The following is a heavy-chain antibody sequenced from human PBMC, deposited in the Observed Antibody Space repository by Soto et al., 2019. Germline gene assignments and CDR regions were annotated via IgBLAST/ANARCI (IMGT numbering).Heavy chain of an antibody. CDR1: GGSISSSSYY. J-gene: IGHJ6*03. V-gene: IGHV4-39*01. CDR2: IYYSGST. Sequence: PSETLSLRCTVSGGSISSSSYYWGWIRQPPGKGLEWIGSIYYSGSTYYNPSLKSRVTISVDTSKNQFSLKLSSVTAADTAVYYCAKLRVYGSGSYRDPRPNYYMDVWGKGTTVTVSS. CDR3: AKLRVYGSGSYRDPRPNYYMDV. D-gene: IGHD3-10*01.